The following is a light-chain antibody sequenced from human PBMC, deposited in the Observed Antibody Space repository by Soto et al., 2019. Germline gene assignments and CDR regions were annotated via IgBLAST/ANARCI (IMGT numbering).Light chain of an antibody. CDR1: ITDIGAYNY. CDR3: IAYTGSSTSYV. Sequence: QSALTQPASVSGSPGQSITISCTGTITDIGAYNYVSWYQQHPGKAPKLLIYGVSSRPSGVSSRFSGSKSGNTASLTISGLQAEDEADYYCIAYTGSSTSYVFGSGTKLTVL. CDR2: GVS. J-gene: IGLJ1*01. V-gene: IGLV2-14*01.